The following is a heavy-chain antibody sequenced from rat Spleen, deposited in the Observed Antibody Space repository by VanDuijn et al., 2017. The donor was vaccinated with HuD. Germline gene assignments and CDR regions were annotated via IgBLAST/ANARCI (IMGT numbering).Heavy chain of an antibody. J-gene: IGHJ2*01. CDR2: ISTGGTNT. CDR3: ARRHYGYTDYFDY. D-gene: IGHD1-9*01. CDR1: GFTFTNYD. Sequence: EVQLVESDGGLVQPGRSLKLSCAASGFTFTNYDMAWVRQAPTKGLEWIASISTGGTNTYYRGSVKGRFTISRDNAKNTQYLQMDSLRSEDTATYYCARRHYGYTDYFDYWGQGVMVTVSS. V-gene: IGHV5S13*01.